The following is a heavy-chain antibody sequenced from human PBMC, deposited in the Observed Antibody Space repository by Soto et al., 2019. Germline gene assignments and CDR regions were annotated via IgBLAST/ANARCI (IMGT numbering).Heavy chain of an antibody. Sequence: AGGSLRLSCAASGFTFSSYSMNWVRQAPGKGLEWVSSISSSSSYLYYADSVKGRFIISRDNDKKSPHLQMNSTSDDDTAVYYFARDLAYWGQGTLVTVSS. CDR3: ARDLAY. J-gene: IGHJ4*02. V-gene: IGHV3-21*01. CDR2: ISSSSSYL. CDR1: GFTFSSYS.